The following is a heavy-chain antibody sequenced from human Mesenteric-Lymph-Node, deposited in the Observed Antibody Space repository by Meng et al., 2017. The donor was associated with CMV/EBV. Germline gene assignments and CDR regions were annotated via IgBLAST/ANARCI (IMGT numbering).Heavy chain of an antibody. J-gene: IGHJ4*02. V-gene: IGHV3-21*01. Sequence: GESLKISCAASGFTFSSYSMNWVRQAPGEGLEWVSSISSSSSYIYYADSVKGRFTIPRDNAKNSLYLQMNSLRAEDTAVYYCARASVAGKGEDYWGQGTLVTVSS. CDR1: GFTFSSYS. D-gene: IGHD6-19*01. CDR3: ARASVAGKGEDY. CDR2: ISSSSSYI.